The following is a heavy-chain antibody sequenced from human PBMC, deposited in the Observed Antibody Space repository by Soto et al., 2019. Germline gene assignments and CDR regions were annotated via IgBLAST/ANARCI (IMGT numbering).Heavy chain of an antibody. Sequence: VQLVQSGNVVQKPGSSVKVSCKTSGYTFSSYGIIWVRQAPGQGLEWMGWISGYNGNADYAQRFRCRVNMTTDTSTTTVFMELRDLRSDDTALYFCAREGWLGELLYWGQGSLVTVS. CDR1: GYTFSSYG. J-gene: IGHJ4*02. V-gene: IGHV1-18*01. CDR3: AREGWLGELLY. D-gene: IGHD3-10*01. CDR2: ISGYNGNA.